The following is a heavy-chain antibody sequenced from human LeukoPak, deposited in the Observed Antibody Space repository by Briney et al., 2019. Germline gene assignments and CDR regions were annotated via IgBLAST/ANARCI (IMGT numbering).Heavy chain of an antibody. D-gene: IGHD3-10*01. CDR3: ARDRRVYGSGSYLGEGS. V-gene: IGHV3-33*01. CDR2: IWYDGSNK. Sequence: GGSLGLSCAASGFTFSSYGMHWVRQAPGKGLEWVAVIWYDGSNKYYADSVKGRFTISRDNSKNTLYLQMNSLRAEDTAVYYCARDRRVYGSGSYLGEGSWGQGTLVTVSS. J-gene: IGHJ5*02. CDR1: GFTFSSYG.